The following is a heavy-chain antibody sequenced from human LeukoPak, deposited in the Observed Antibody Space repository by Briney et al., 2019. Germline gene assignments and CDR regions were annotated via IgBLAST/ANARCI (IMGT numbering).Heavy chain of an antibody. J-gene: IGHJ4*02. Sequence: GASLKISCKGSGYSFTNFWIGWVRQMPGKGLEWMGILYPGDSDTRYSPSFQGQVTISADKSINTAYLQWRNLKASDSAMYYCARGRGYSYGTDFDYWGQGTQVTVSS. D-gene: IGHD5-18*01. CDR1: GYSFTNFW. CDR2: LYPGDSDT. CDR3: ARGRGYSYGTDFDY. V-gene: IGHV5-51*01.